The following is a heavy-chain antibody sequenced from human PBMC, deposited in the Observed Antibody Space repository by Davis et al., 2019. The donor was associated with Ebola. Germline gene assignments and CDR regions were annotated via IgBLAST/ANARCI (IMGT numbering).Heavy chain of an antibody. D-gene: IGHD2-2*01. CDR1: GYTFTGYY. Sequence: ASVKVSCKASGYTFTGYYMHWVRQAPGQGLEWMGWINPNSGGTNYAQKFQGRVTMTRDTSISTAYMELSRLRSDDTAVYYCARSGRDIVVVPAAPAPYYYYYMDVWGKGTTVTVSS. J-gene: IGHJ6*03. CDR3: ARSGRDIVVVPAAPAPYYYYYMDV. V-gene: IGHV1-2*02. CDR2: INPNSGGT.